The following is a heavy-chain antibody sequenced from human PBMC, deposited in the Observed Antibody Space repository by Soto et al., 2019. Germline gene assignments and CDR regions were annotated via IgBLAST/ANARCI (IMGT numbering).Heavy chain of an antibody. J-gene: IGHJ5*02. D-gene: IGHD6-6*01. Sequence: GASVKVSCKASGFSFTGYYIHWLRQAPGQGLEWMGWINAHSGGTEYAQKFQGRVTLTRDTSIATAYLTLTSLTSDDTALYYCAKDLPRQLACWSDPWGEGTQVTVS. CDR1: GFSFTGYY. V-gene: IGHV1-2*02. CDR2: INAHSGGT. CDR3: AKDLPRQLACWSDP.